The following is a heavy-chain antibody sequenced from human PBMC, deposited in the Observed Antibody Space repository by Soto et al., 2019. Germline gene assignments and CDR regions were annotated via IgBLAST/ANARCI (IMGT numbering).Heavy chain of an antibody. CDR3: VRNAY. Sequence: TGGSLRLSCVMSGLTFSSIWVGWVRLTPGKGLEWVANIDQNGRETAYVDSVKGRFTISRDNAKSSFYLQMNSLRAEDTAVYYCVRNAYWGHGTLVTVSS. CDR2: IDQNGRET. J-gene: IGHJ4*01. V-gene: IGHV3-7*02. CDR1: GLTFSSIW.